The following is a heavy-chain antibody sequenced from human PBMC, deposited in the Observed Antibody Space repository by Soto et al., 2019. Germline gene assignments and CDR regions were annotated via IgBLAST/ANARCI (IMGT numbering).Heavy chain of an antibody. D-gene: IGHD3-16*01. V-gene: IGHV3-74*01. CDR1: GFTFSGYW. J-gene: IGHJ4*02. CDR3: VKQGGGGFSVD. CDR2: INSDGTST. Sequence: GGSLRLSCVASGFTFSGYWMHWVRQVSGKGLVWVSRINSDGTSTIYADSVKGRFTISRDNAKNTLYLQMSSLRPDDTGVYYCVKQGGGGFSVDWGKGTLVTVSS.